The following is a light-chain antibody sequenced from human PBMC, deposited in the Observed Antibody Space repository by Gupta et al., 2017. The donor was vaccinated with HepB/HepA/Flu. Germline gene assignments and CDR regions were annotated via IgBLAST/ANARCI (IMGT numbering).Light chain of an antibody. V-gene: IGLV3-19*01. J-gene: IGLJ2*01. Sequence: SSELTQDPAVTVPLGQTVTITCQGDSLRTYFASWYQQKPGQAPVLVMYGKDNLPSGIPGRFSGSDSGNTASLTIAGAQAEDEGDYYCHSRDSSGNLMIFGGGTKLTVL. CDR2: GKD. CDR3: HSRDSSGNLMI. CDR1: SLRTYF.